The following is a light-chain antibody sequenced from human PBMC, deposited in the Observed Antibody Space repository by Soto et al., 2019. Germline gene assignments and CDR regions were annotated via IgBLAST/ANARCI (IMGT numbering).Light chain of an antibody. CDR2: DVS. V-gene: IGKV1-5*01. CDR3: QQYDSYSAT. J-gene: IGKJ1*01. Sequence: DIQMTQSPSTLSASVGDSVTITCRASERMSGRLAWYQQKPGIPPKLLIYDVSALIRGVPSRFSGSGSGTEFTLTISSLQPDDFATYYCQQYDSYSATVGQGTKVEVK. CDR1: ERMSGR.